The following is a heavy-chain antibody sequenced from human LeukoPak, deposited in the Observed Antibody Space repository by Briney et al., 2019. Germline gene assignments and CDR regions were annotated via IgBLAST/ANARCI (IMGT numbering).Heavy chain of an antibody. CDR3: AREAPYCGGDCPNDY. D-gene: IGHD2-21*02. V-gene: IGHV1-2*02. CDR2: INPDSGGT. CDR1: GYTFTNYY. Sequence: GASVKVSCKASGYTFTNYYMHWVRQAPGQGLEWMGWINPDSGGTNYAQRFQGRVTMTRDTSISTAYTELSSLRSDDTAMYYCAREAPYCGGDCPNDYWGQGTLVTVSS. J-gene: IGHJ4*02.